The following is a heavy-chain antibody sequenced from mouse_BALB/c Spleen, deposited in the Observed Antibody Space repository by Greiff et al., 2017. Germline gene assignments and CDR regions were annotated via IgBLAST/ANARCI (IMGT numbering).Heavy chain of an antibody. Sequence: EVQLQESGPGLVKPSQSLSLTCSVTGYSITSGYYWNWIRQFPGNKLEWMGYISYDGSNNYNPSLKNRISITRDTSKNQFFLKLNSVTTEDTATYYCARNGAEGGFAYWGQGTLVTVSA. CDR3: ARNGAEGGFAY. J-gene: IGHJ3*01. CDR2: ISYDGSN. CDR1: GYSITSGYY. V-gene: IGHV3-6*01.